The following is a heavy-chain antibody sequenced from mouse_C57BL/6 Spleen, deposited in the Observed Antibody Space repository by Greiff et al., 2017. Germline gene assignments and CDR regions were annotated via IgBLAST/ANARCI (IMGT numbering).Heavy chain of an antibody. CDR3: ARPSYYSAMDY. D-gene: IGHD2-12*01. CDR1: GYTFTSYW. Sequence: VKLQQPGAELVKPGASVKLSCKASGYTFTSYWMHWVKQRPGQGLEWIGMIHPNSGSTNYNEKFKSKATLTVDKSSSTAYMQLSSLTSEDSAVYYCARPSYYSAMDYWGQGTSVTVSS. J-gene: IGHJ4*01. CDR2: IHPNSGST. V-gene: IGHV1-64*01.